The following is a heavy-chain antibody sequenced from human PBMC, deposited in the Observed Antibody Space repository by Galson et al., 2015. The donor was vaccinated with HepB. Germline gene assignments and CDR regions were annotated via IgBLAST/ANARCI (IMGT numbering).Heavy chain of an antibody. Sequence: SVKVSCKASGGTFSSYAISWVRQAPGQGLEWMGGIIPIFGTANYAQKFQGRVTITADESTSTAYMELSSLRSEDTAVYYCARERPYYYDSSGYYHIDAFDIWGQGTMVTVSS. CDR2: IIPIFGTA. CDR1: GGTFSSYA. J-gene: IGHJ3*02. D-gene: IGHD3-22*01. CDR3: ARERPYYYDSSGYYHIDAFDI. V-gene: IGHV1-69*13.